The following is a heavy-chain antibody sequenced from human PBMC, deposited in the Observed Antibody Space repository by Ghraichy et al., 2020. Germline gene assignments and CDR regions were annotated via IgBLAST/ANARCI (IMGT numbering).Heavy chain of an antibody. CDR1: GGSFSGYY. CDR3: ARRQYRGSGYYRGFRAFDI. D-gene: IGHD3-3*01. V-gene: IGHV4-34*01. J-gene: IGHJ3*02. Sequence: SETLSLTCAVYGGSFSGYYWSWIRQPPGKGLEWIGEINHSGSTNYNPSLKSRVTISVDTSKNQFSLKLSSVTAADTAVYYCARRQYRGSGYYRGFRAFDIWGQGTMVTVSS. CDR2: INHSGST.